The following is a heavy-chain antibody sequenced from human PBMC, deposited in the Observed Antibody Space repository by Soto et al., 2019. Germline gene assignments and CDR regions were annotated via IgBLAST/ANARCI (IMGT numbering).Heavy chain of an antibody. J-gene: IGHJ5*02. CDR2: IIPIFGTA. CDR1: GGTFSSYA. Sequence: QVQLVQSGAEVKKPGSSVKVSCKASGGTFSSYAISWVRQAPGQGLEWMGGIIPIFGTANYAQKFQGRVTITADSSRXTAYLELSSLRSEDTAVYYCASLGPYGGNGLGFDPWGQGALVTVSS. V-gene: IGHV1-69*12. D-gene: IGHD2-15*01. CDR3: ASLGPYGGNGLGFDP.